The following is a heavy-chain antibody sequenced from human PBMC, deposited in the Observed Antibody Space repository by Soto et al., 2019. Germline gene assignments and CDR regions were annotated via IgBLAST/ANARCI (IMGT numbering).Heavy chain of an antibody. CDR2: VYYSGST. Sequence: SETLSLTCNVSGGSISDFYWSWIRQPPGKGLEWIGYVYYSGSTHYNPSLKSRVTISVDTSKDQFSLKLSSVTAADTAVYYCARHHDILTGYSHFDYWGQGTLVTVSS. CDR1: GGSISDFY. D-gene: IGHD3-9*01. J-gene: IGHJ4*02. CDR3: ARHHDILTGYSHFDY. V-gene: IGHV4-59*08.